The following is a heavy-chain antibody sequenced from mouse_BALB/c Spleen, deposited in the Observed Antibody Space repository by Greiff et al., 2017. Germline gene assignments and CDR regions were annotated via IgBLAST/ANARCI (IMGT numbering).Heavy chain of an antibody. CDR2: ISDGGSYT. Sequence: EVQLQESGGGLVKPGGSLKLSCAASGFTFSDYYMYWVRQTPEKRLEWVATISDGGSYTYYPDSVKGRFTISRDNAKNNLYLQMSSLKSEDTAMYYCARGEYYGNPDYWGQGTTLTVSS. V-gene: IGHV5-4*02. CDR3: ARGEYYGNPDY. J-gene: IGHJ2*01. D-gene: IGHD2-1*01. CDR1: GFTFSDYY.